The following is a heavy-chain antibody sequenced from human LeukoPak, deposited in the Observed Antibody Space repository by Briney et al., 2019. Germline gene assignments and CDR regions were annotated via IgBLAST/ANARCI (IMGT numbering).Heavy chain of an antibody. J-gene: IGHJ5*02. CDR2: ISGSGGST. D-gene: IGHD3-22*01. V-gene: IGHV3-23*01. CDR3: VKGDSGYYYGSSGYLNWFDP. CDR1: GFTFSSYA. Sequence: GGSLRLSCAASGFTFSSYAMSWVRQAPGKGLEWVSVISGSGGSTYYVDSVKGRFTISRDNSKNTLSLQMNSLRAEDTTVYYCVKGDSGYYYGSSGYLNWFDPWGQGTLVTVSS.